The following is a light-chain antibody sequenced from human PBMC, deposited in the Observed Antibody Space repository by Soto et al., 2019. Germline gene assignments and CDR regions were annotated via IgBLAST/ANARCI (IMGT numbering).Light chain of an antibody. CDR1: QTIVSW. J-gene: IGKJ2*01. V-gene: IGKV1-5*03. Sequence: DVQMTQSPSTLSASIGDTVTITCQASQTIVSWLAWYQQKPGRPPKLLIYMASILESGVPSRFSGRGSGTEFTLTISGLRPDDLGTYYCQQYNSYPKTFGEGTKLDI. CDR3: QQYNSYPKT. CDR2: MAS.